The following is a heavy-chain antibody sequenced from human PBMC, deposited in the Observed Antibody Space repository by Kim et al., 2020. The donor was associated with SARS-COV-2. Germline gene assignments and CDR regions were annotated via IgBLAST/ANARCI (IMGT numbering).Heavy chain of an antibody. D-gene: IGHD3-3*01. V-gene: IGHV3-23*01. CDR3: ANYHDCDT. J-gene: IGHJ4*02. CDR2: IGSSGGDI. CDR1: GLTFGTYP. Sequence: GGSLRLSCVASGLTFGTYPMTWVRQAPGKGLEWVSIIGSSGGDIHYADSVKGRFTISRDNSKNTLSLQMNSLRAEDTAVYYFANYHDCDTWGQGTLVTVS.